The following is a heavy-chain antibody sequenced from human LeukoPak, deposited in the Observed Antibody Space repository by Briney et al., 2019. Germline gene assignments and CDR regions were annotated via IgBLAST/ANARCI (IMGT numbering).Heavy chain of an antibody. Sequence: SPSETLSLTCTVSGGSISSYYWSWIRQPPGKGLEWIGYIYYTGNSNFNPSLKSRVTISIDTSKNQFSLKLSSVTAADTAVYYCARVPNSMVRGVIKDAFDTWGQGTMVTVSS. V-gene: IGHV4-59*01. D-gene: IGHD3-10*01. CDR3: ARVPNSMVRGVIKDAFDT. CDR2: IYYTGNS. CDR1: GGSISSYY. J-gene: IGHJ3*02.